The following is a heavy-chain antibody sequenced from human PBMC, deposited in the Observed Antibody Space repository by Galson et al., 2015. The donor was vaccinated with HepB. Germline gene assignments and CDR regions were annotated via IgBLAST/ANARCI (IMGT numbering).Heavy chain of an antibody. J-gene: IGHJ4*02. Sequence: SLRLSCAASGFTFSSYSMNWVRQAPGKGLEWVSSISSSSSYIYYADSVKGRFTISRDNAKNSLYLQMNSLRAEDTAVYYCARATPLLKGPHDYGGNSLSDYWGQGTLVTVSS. D-gene: IGHD4-23*01. CDR3: ARATPLLKGPHDYGGNSLSDY. CDR1: GFTFSSYS. V-gene: IGHV3-21*01. CDR2: ISSSSSYI.